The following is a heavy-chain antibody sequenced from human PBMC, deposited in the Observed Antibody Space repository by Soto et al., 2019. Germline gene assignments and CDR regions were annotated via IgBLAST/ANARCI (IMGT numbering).Heavy chain of an antibody. J-gene: IGHJ4*02. Sequence: SETLSLTCTVSGASISSYYWSWIRQPAGKGLEWIGRIYTRETITYNPSLKGRVTMSVETSKNQFSLNLSSVTAADTAIYYCATISYVGGTDYWGQGTLVTVSS. CDR3: ATISYVGGTDY. CDR1: GASISSYY. V-gene: IGHV4-4*07. CDR2: IYTRETI. D-gene: IGHD5-18*01.